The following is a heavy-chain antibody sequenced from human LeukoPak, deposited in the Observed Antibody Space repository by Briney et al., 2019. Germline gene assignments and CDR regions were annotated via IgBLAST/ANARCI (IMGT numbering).Heavy chain of an antibody. CDR3: AKRYGSGSYFDY. V-gene: IGHV3-23*01. J-gene: IGHJ4*02. CDR1: GFTFSSYA. Sequence: PGGSLRLSCAASGFTFSSYAMSWVRQAPGKGLEWVSAISGSGDSIYYADSVKGRFTISRDNSNNTLYLQMNSLRAEDTAVYYCAKRYGSGSYFDYWGQGTLVTVSS. D-gene: IGHD3-10*01. CDR2: ISGSGDSI.